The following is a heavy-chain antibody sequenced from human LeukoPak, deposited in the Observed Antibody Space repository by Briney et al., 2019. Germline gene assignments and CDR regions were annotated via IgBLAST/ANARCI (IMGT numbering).Heavy chain of an antibody. Sequence: PSETLSLTCAVYGGSFSGYYWSWIRQPPGKGLEWIGEINHSGSTNYNPSLKSRVTISVDTSKNQFSLKLSSVTAADTAVYYCARGSTVVNGFMYYYYYYMDVWGKGTTVTVSS. CDR1: GGSFSGYY. CDR2: INHSGST. CDR3: ARGSTVVNGFMYYYYYYMDV. J-gene: IGHJ6*03. V-gene: IGHV4-34*01. D-gene: IGHD4-23*01.